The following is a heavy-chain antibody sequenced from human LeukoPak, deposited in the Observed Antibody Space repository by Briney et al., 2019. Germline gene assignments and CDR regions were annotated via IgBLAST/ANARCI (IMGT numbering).Heavy chain of an antibody. CDR3: ARDQCSSTSCLFDY. CDR2: IYYSGST. CDR1: GGSISSGDYY. J-gene: IGHJ4*02. Sequence: SETLSLTCTVSGGSISSGDYYWSWIRQPPGKGLEWIGYIYYSGSTYYNPSLKSRVTISVDTSKNQFSLKLSSVTAADTAVYYCARDQCSSTSCLFDYWGQGTLVTVSS. D-gene: IGHD2-2*01. V-gene: IGHV4-30-4*01.